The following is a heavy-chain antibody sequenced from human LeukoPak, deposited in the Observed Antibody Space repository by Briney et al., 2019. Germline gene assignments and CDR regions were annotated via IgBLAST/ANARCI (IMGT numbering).Heavy chain of an antibody. CDR3: ARAGALRPDY. CDR1: GLTFSNYA. V-gene: IGHV3-23*01. CDR2: ISGSGGNT. J-gene: IGHJ4*02. Sequence: AGGSLRLSCAASGLTFSNYAMNWVRQAPGKGLEWVSAISGSGGNTYYADSVKGRFTISRDNSKNTLFLQMYSLRAEDTAVYYCARAGALRPDYWGQGTLVTVSS.